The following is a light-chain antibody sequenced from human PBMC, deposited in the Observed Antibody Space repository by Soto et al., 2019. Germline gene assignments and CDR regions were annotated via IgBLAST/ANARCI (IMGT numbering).Light chain of an antibody. CDR1: QRVSTY. CDR2: AAS. J-gene: IGKJ1*01. Sequence: DIQTTQSPSSLSASVGDRVTITCRASQRVSTYLNWYQQRPGKAPKLLIYAASTLQTGVPSTFSGSASGTNFTLTISSLQPEDFATYYCHQTYSVPPTFGQGTKVDIK. V-gene: IGKV1-39*01. CDR3: HQTYSVPPT.